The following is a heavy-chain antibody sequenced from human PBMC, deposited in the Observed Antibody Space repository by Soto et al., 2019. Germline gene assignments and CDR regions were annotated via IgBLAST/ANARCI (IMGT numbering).Heavy chain of an antibody. CDR2: IIPIFGTA. J-gene: IGHJ6*02. CDR3: ASYCSGGSCYSRGYYYYGMDV. D-gene: IGHD2-15*01. V-gene: IGHV1-69*01. Sequence: QVQLVQSGAEVKKPGSSVKVSCKASGGTFSSYAISWVRQAPGQGLEWMGGIIPIFGTANYAQKFQGRVTITEDESTSTAYMELSSLRSEDTAVYYCASYCSGGSCYSRGYYYYGMDVWGQGTTVTVSS. CDR1: GGTFSSYA.